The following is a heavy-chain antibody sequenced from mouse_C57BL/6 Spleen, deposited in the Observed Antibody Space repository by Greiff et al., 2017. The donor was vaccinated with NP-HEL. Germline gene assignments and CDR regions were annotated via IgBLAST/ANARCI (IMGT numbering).Heavy chain of an antibody. Sequence: QVQLQQPGAELVKPGASVKMSCKASGYTFTSYWITWVKQRPGQGLEWIGDIYPGSGSTNYNEKFKSKATLTVDTSSSTAYMQLSSLTSEDSAVYYCARGGDGYYVWFAYWGQGTLVTVSA. CDR3: ARGGDGYYVWFAY. CDR2: IYPGSGST. J-gene: IGHJ3*01. D-gene: IGHD2-3*01. CDR1: GYTFTSYW. V-gene: IGHV1-55*01.